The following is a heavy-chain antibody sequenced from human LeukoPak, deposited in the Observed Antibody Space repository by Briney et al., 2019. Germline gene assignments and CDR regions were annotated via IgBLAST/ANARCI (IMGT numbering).Heavy chain of an antibody. CDR2: ISSNGGST. CDR3: ARERLITVGYYFDY. Sequence: GGSLRLSCAASGFTFSSYAMHWVRQAPGKGLEYVSAISSNGGSTYYAHSVKGRFTISRDNSKNTLYLQMGSLRAEDMAVYYCARERLITVGYYFDYWGQGTLVTVSS. D-gene: IGHD3-16*01. V-gene: IGHV3-64*01. J-gene: IGHJ4*02. CDR1: GFTFSSYA.